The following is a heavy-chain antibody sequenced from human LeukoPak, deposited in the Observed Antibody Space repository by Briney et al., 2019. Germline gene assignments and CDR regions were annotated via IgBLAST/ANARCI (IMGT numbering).Heavy chain of an antibody. Sequence: ASETLSLTCTVSGGSISSYYWSWIRQPAGKGLEWIGRIYTSGSTNYNASLKSRLSMSVDTSKNQFSLKLSSVTAADTAVFYCARENSGSYREFDYWGQGTLVTVSS. D-gene: IGHD1-26*01. J-gene: IGHJ4*02. CDR1: GGSISSYY. CDR3: ARENSGSYREFDY. V-gene: IGHV4-4*07. CDR2: IYTSGST.